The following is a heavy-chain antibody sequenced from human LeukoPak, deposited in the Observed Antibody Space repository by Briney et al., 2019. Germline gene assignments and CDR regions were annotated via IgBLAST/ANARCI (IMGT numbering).Heavy chain of an antibody. V-gene: IGHV3-48*01. CDR3: AKDHFDY. CDR1: GFTFSTYS. CDR2: ISSSSSTI. J-gene: IGHJ4*02. Sequence: GGCLRLPCAASGFTFSTYSMNWVRQAPGKGLEWVSYISSSSSTIYYADSVKGRFTISRDNAKNSLYLQMYSLRAEDTAVYYCAKDHFDYWGQGTLVTVSS.